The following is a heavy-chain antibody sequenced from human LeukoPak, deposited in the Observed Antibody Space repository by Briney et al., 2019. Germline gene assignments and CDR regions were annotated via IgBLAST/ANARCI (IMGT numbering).Heavy chain of an antibody. V-gene: IGHV3-33*01. J-gene: IGHJ4*02. CDR1: RFIFSGYG. Sequence: GGSLRLSCAAPRFIFSGYGMHWVRQAPGKGLEWVAVIWYDGTEKYYGESVKGRFSISRDNSKNTLYLQMNSLRVEDTAVYYCARAGGSTVSHSDYWGQGTLVAVSS. CDR2: IWYDGTEK. CDR3: ARAGGSTVSHSDY. D-gene: IGHD4-17*01.